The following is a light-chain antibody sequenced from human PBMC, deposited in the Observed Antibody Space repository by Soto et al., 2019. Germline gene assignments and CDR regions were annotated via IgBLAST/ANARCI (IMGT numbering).Light chain of an antibody. CDR1: TSNIDNNY. CDR3: GTWDCSLSAGV. CDR2: DNT. V-gene: IGLV1-51*01. Sequence: QSVLTQPPSVSAAPGQKVTISCSGSTSNIDNNYVSWYQQLPGAAPKLLIYDNTERPSGIPDRFSGSKSGTSATLDITGLQPGDEGSYYCGTWDCSLSAGVFGGGTKLTVL. J-gene: IGLJ2*01.